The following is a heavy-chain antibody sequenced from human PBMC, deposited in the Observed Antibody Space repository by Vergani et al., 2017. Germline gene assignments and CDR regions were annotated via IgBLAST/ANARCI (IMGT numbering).Heavy chain of an antibody. CDR1: GYTFTSYA. D-gene: IGHD5-12*01. CDR2: INTNTGNP. V-gene: IGHV7-4-1*02. CDR3: ARDGTQGYSGYDSHGGFDP. Sequence: QVQLVQSGSELKKPGASVKVSCKASGYTFTSYAMNWVRQAPGQGLEWMGWINTNTGNPTYAQGFTGRFVFSLDTSVSTAYLQISGLKAEDTAVYYCARDGTQGYSGYDSHGGFDPWGQGTLVTVSS. J-gene: IGHJ5*02.